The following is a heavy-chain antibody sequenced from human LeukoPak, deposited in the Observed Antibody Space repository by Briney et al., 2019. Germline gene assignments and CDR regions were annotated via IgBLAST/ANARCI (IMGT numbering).Heavy chain of an antibody. CDR1: GFTFSSYW. Sequence: PGGSLRLSCAASGFTFSSYWMDWVRQAPGKGLVWVSRIKTDGSSTSYADSVKGQFTISRDNAKNTLYMQMNSLRAEDTAVYYCARERSSGWSDYWGQGTLVTVSS. CDR2: IKTDGSST. J-gene: IGHJ4*02. D-gene: IGHD6-19*01. CDR3: ARERSSGWSDY. V-gene: IGHV3-74*01.